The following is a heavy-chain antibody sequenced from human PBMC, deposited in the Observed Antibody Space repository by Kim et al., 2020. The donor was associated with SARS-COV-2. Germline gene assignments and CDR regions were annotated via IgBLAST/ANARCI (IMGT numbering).Heavy chain of an antibody. CDR3: ARGLTTGGTSSGYSNFDY. V-gene: IGHV5-51*01. Sequence: GESLKISCKGSGYSFTSYWIGWVRQMPGKGLEWMGIIYPGDSDTRYSPSFQGQVTISADKSISTAYLQWSSLKASDTAMYYCARGLTTGGTSSGYSNFDYWGQGTLVTVSS. CDR1: GYSFTSYW. CDR2: IYPGDSDT. D-gene: IGHD3-22*01. J-gene: IGHJ4*02.